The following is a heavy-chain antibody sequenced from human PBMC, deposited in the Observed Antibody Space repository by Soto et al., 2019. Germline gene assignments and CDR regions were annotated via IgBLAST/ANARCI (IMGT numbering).Heavy chain of an antibody. CDR2: ISAYNGNT. CDR1: GYTFTSYG. D-gene: IGHD3-3*01. J-gene: IGHJ4*02. CDR3: ARDLGYYDFWSGFVY. V-gene: IGHV1-18*01. Sequence: ASVKVSCKASGYTFTSYGISWVRQAPGQGLEWMGWISAYNGNTNYAQKLQGRVTMTTDTSTSTAYMELRSLRSDDTAVYYCARDLGYYDFWSGFVYWGQGTLVTVSS.